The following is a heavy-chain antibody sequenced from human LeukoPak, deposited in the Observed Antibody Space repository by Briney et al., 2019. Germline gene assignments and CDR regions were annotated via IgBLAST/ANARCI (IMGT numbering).Heavy chain of an antibody. CDR1: GASISSTSHH. Sequence: KPAETEALLRTVSGASISSTSHHWGRIRQPPGKGLEWIGAIYYNGYTYYNPSLRSQVTISVITSKNQFSLKLSSVTAADTAVYYCARLEWGSAGSGSFDHWGQG. D-gene: IGHD6-25*01. V-gene: IGHV4-39*01. CDR2: IYYNGYT. J-gene: IGHJ4*03. CDR3: ARLEWGSAGSGSFDH.